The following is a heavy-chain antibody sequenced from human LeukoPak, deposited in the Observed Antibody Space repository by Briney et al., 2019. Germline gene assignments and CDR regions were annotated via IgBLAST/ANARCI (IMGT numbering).Heavy chain of an antibody. Sequence: PSETLSLTCTVSGGSISSYYWSRIRQPPGKGLEWIGYISYSGSTNYNPSLKSRVTISVDTSKNQFSLKLTSVTAADTAVYYCARTRAYGGRPDYWGQGTLVTVSS. V-gene: IGHV4-59*01. J-gene: IGHJ4*02. D-gene: IGHD4-23*01. CDR3: ARTRAYGGRPDY. CDR1: GGSISSYY. CDR2: ISYSGST.